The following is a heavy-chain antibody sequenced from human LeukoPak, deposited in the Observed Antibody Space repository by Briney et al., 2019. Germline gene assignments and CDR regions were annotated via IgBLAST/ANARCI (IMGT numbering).Heavy chain of an antibody. Sequence: GGSLRLSCAASGFTFSDYSLNWVRQAPGKGLEWVSSISSSSDYIYYADSLKGRFTISRDNAKNSLYLQVNSLRAEDTAVYYCAGDPPAAMGGGYYYYMDVWGKGTTVTVSS. CDR1: GFTFSDYS. V-gene: IGHV3-21*01. D-gene: IGHD2-2*01. CDR2: ISSSSDYI. CDR3: AGDPPAAMGGGYYYYMDV. J-gene: IGHJ6*03.